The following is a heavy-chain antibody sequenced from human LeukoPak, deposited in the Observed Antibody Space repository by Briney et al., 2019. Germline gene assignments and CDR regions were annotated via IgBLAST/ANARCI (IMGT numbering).Heavy chain of an antibody. Sequence: GGSLRLSCAASGFTFSDYYVSWIRQAPGKGLEWVSYISSSSSYTNYADSVKGRFTISRDNSKNTLHLQMNSLRAEDTAVYYCARDQAHCSSSSCFAGNFQHWGQGTLVTVSS. D-gene: IGHD2-2*01. CDR1: GFTFSDYY. CDR3: ARDQAHCSSSSCFAGNFQH. CDR2: ISSSSSYT. J-gene: IGHJ1*01. V-gene: IGHV3-11*05.